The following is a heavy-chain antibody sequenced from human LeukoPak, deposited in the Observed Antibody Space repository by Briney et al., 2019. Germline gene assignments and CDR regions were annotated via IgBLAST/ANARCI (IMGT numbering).Heavy chain of an antibody. CDR3: AKGVRVATSTGYFDY. CDR1: GFTFSSYS. J-gene: IGHJ4*02. D-gene: IGHD5-12*01. Sequence: GGSLRLSCAASGFTFSSYSMNWVRQAPGKGLEWVSSISSSSSYIYYADSVKGRFTISRDNAKNSLYLQMNSLRAEDTAVYYCAKGVRVATSTGYFDYWGQGTLVTVSS. V-gene: IGHV3-21*04. CDR2: ISSSSSYI.